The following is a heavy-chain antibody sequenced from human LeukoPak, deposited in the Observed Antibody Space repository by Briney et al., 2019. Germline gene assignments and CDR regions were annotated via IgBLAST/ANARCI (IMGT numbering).Heavy chain of an antibody. CDR3: AKGGSMVRGVPGPFDY. D-gene: IGHD3-10*01. V-gene: IGHV3-23*01. Sequence: GGSLRLSCAASGFTFSSYAMSWVRQAPGKGLEWVSAISGSGGHTYYADSVKGRFTISRDNSKNTLFLQMNSLRAEDTAVYYCAKGGSMVRGVPGPFDYWGQGTLVTVSS. CDR2: ISGSGGHT. CDR1: GFTFSSYA. J-gene: IGHJ4*02.